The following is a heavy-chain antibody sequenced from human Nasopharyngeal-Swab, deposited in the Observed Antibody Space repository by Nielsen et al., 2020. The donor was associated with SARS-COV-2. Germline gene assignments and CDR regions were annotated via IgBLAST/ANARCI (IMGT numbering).Heavy chain of an antibody. CDR1: GFRFDSYA. CDR2: IRGSGITT. D-gene: IGHD6-13*01. CDR3: AKDMAAGYFFVF. J-gene: IGHJ4*02. Sequence: GESLKISCAASGFRFDSYAMSWVRQAPGKGLEWVSAIRGSGITTYSADSVKGRFTISRDNYKNTGYLQMDSLRAEDAAIYYCAKDMAAGYFFVFWGQGTLVTVSS. V-gene: IGHV3-23*01.